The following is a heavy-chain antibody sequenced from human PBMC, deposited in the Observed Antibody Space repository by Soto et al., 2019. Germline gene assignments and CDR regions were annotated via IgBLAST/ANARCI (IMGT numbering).Heavy chain of an antibody. CDR1: GFTFSSYG. CDR3: AKDRERFLEWLAPGYYYYGMDV. Sequence: QVQLVESGGGVVQPGRSLRLSCAASGFTFSSYGMHWVRQAPGKGLEWVAVISYDGSNKYYADYVKGRFTISRDNSKNTLYLQMNSLRAEDTAVYYCAKDRERFLEWLAPGYYYYGMDVWGQGTTVTVSS. D-gene: IGHD3-3*01. CDR2: ISYDGSNK. V-gene: IGHV3-30*18. J-gene: IGHJ6*02.